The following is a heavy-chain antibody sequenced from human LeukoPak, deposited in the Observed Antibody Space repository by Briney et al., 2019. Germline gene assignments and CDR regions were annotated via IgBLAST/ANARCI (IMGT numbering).Heavy chain of an antibody. D-gene: IGHD2-8*01. CDR1: GFTFSSYG. J-gene: IGHJ6*03. CDR2: IRYDGSNK. CDR3: AKNGYYYYYMDV. Sequence: PGGSLRLSCAASGFTFSSYGMHWVRQAPGKGLEWVAFIRYDGSNKYYADSVKGRFTISRDNSKNTLYLQMNSLRAEDTAVYYCAKNGYYYYYMDVWGKGTTVTVSS. V-gene: IGHV3-30*02.